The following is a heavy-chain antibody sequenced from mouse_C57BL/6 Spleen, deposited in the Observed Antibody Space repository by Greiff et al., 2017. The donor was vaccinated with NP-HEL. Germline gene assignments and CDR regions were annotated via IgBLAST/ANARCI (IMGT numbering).Heavy chain of an antibody. J-gene: IGHJ2*01. CDR2: IHPNSGST. V-gene: IGHV1-64*01. Sequence: QVQLKQPGAELVKPGASVKLSCKASGYTFTSYWMHWVKQRPGQGLEWIGMIHPNSGSTNYNEKFKSKATLTVDKSSSTAYMQLSSLTSEDSAVYYCARSDSSGYVGYWGQGTTLTVSS. CDR3: ARSDSSGYVGY. CDR1: GYTFTSYW. D-gene: IGHD3-2*02.